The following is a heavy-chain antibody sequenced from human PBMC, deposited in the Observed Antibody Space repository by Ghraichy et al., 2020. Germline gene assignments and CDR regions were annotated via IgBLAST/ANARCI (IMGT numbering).Heavy chain of an antibody. Sequence: GGSLRLSCAASGFSFSTYSMNWVRQAPGKGLEWVSYISSVSSTIFYADSVKGRFTIFRDNAKNSLFLLMNSLRDEDTAVYFCTRGRIPVTGPGPYLDYWGQGTLVTVSS. J-gene: IGHJ4*02. CDR2: ISSVSSTI. D-gene: IGHD6-19*01. V-gene: IGHV3-48*02. CDR1: GFSFSTYS. CDR3: TRGRIPVTGPGPYLDY.